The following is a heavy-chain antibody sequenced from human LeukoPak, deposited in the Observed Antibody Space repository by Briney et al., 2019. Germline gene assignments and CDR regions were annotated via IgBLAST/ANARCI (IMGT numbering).Heavy chain of an antibody. Sequence: GRSLRLSCAASGFTFSSYGMHWVRQAPGKGLEWVAVISYDGSNKYYADSVKGRLTISRDNSKNTLYLQMNSLRAEDTAVYYCAKEDGYSYGYLDYWGQGTLVTVSS. CDR3: AKEDGYSYGYLDY. CDR2: ISYDGSNK. CDR1: GFTFSSYG. V-gene: IGHV3-30*18. J-gene: IGHJ4*02. D-gene: IGHD5-18*01.